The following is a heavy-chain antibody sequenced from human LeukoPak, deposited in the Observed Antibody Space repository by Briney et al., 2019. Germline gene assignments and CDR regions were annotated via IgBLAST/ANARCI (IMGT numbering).Heavy chain of an antibody. D-gene: IGHD2-15*01. CDR1: GGSISSSGYS. V-gene: IGHV4-30-2*01. Sequence: SETLSLTCAVSGGSISSSGYSWNWIRQPPGKGLECIGYIYQSGSTYYNPSLRSRVTMSVDLSKNQFSLKLTSVTAADTAVYFCARGPYCSGGSCYSGHAFDMWGQGTMVTVSS. CDR2: IYQSGST. J-gene: IGHJ3*02. CDR3: ARGPYCSGGSCYSGHAFDM.